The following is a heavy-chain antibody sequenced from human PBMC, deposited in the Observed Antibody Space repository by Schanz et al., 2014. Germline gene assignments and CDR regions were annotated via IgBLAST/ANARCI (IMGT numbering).Heavy chain of an antibody. CDR1: AYTFTSYG. V-gene: IGHV1-18*01. J-gene: IGHJ6*02. CDR2: ISAYNGNT. CDR3: ARDVGLASWMDV. D-gene: IGHD6-19*01. Sequence: QVQLVQSGAEVKKPGASVKVSCNSSAYTFTSYGFSWVRQAPGQGLEWMGWISAYNGNTTYARNLQGRVTLTTDTSTQTVYMELSSPTSDDTAVYYCARDVGLASWMDVWGQGTTVTVSS.